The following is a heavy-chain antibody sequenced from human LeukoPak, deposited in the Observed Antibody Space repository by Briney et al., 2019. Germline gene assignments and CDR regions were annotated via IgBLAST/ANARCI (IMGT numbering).Heavy chain of an antibody. D-gene: IGHD3-10*01. J-gene: IGHJ4*02. CDR1: GGTFSSYA. V-gene: IGHV1-69*13. CDR2: IIPIFGTA. Sequence: ASVKVSCKASGGTFSSYAISWVRQAPGQGLEWRGGIIPIFGTANYAQKFQGRVTITADESTSTAYMELSSLRSEDTAVYYCARGTDYYGTVHFDYWGQGTLVTVSS. CDR3: ARGTDYYGTVHFDY.